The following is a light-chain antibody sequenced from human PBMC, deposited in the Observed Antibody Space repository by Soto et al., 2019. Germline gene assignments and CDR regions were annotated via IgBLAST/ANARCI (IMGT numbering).Light chain of an antibody. CDR1: SSDVGGYNY. CDR3: SSYAGSNKSV. Sequence: QSVLXQPPSASGSPGQSVTISCTGTSSDVGGYNYVSWYQQHPGKAPKLMIYEVSKRPSGVPDRFSGSKSGNTASLTVSGLQPEDEADYYCSSYAGSNKSVFGTGTKVTVL. V-gene: IGLV2-8*01. CDR2: EVS. J-gene: IGLJ1*01.